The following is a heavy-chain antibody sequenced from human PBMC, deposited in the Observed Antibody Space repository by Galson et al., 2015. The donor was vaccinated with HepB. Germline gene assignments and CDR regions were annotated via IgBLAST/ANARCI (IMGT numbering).Heavy chain of an antibody. CDR2: VIYDGSKK. Sequence: SLRLSCAASGFAFSSYAMHWVRQAPGKGLEWVAGVIYDGSKKYYADSVKGRFTISRDNAKNSLFLQMNSLRAEDTAIYYCASSTWGTITLVRGVFDNWGQGTLVTVSS. CDR1: GFAFSSYA. D-gene: IGHD3-10*01. V-gene: IGHV3-30*04. CDR3: ASSTWGTITLVRGVFDN. J-gene: IGHJ4*02.